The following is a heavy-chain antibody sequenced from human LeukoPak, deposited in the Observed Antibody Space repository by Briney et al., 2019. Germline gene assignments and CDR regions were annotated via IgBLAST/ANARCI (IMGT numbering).Heavy chain of an antibody. D-gene: IGHD3-22*01. Sequence: PSETLSLTCTVSGGSISSSSYYWAWIRQPPGKGLEWIGSIYYSGNTYYKSSLKSRVTIAVDTSKNQFSLKLNSVTAADTAVYYCARESYYDSSGYSHDAFDIWSQGTMSPSLQ. CDR1: GGSISSSSYY. CDR3: ARESYYDSSGYSHDAFDI. CDR2: IYYSGNT. V-gene: IGHV4-39*07. J-gene: IGHJ3*02.